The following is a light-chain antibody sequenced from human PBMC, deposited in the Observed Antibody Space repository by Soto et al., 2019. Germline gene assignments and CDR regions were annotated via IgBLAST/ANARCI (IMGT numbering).Light chain of an antibody. CDR3: QSYDSSLSAFYV. V-gene: IGLV1-40*01. CDR2: GNS. CDR1: SSNIGANYG. Sequence: QSVLTQPPSVSGAPGQRVTISCTGSSSNIGANYGVHWYQQLPGTAPKLLIYGNSNRPSGVPDRFSGSKSGTSASLAITGLQAEDEADYYCQSYDSSLSAFYVFGTGTKLTVL. J-gene: IGLJ1*01.